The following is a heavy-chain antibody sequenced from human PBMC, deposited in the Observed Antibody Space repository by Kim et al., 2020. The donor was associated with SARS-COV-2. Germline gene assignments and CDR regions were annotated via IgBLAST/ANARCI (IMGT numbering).Heavy chain of an antibody. V-gene: IGHV4-34*01. CDR1: GGSFSGYY. CDR3: ARGTGTTSYYYGMDV. D-gene: IGHD1-1*01. CDR2: INHSGST. J-gene: IGHJ6*02. Sequence: SETLSLTCAVYGGSFSGYYWSWIRQPPGKGLEWIGEINHSGSTNYNPSLKSRVTISVDTSKNQFSLKLSSVTAADTAVYYCARGTGTTSYYYGMDVWGQGTTVTVSS.